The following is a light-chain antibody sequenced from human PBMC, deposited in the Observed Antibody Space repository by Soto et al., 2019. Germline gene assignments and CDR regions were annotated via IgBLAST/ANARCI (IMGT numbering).Light chain of an antibody. V-gene: IGKV1-33*01. CDR3: QQYDNRPFT. CDR1: RDIEND. CDR2: AAS. Sequence: IQMTQSPSSLSASVGDRVTITCQTSRDIENDLNWYQQKPGKAPNLLIYAASNLETGVPLRFSGSRSGTHFTLTISSLQPEDIGTYYCQQYDNRPFTFGQGTTLEI. J-gene: IGKJ2*01.